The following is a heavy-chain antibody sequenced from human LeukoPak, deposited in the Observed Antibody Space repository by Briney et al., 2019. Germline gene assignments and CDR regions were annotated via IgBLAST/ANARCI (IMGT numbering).Heavy chain of an antibody. CDR2: ISSSSSYI. CDR1: GFTFSSYR. CDR3: AKDRGGRLTGYYTN. D-gene: IGHD3-9*01. V-gene: IGHV3-21*01. Sequence: GGSLRLSCAASGFTFSSYRMNWVRQAPGKGLEWVSSISSSSSYIYYADSVKGRFTISRDNAKNSLYLQMNSLRAEDTAVYYCAKDRGGRLTGYYTNWGQVTLVTVSS. J-gene: IGHJ4*02.